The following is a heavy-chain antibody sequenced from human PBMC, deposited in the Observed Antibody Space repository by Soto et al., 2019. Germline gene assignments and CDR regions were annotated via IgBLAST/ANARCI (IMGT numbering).Heavy chain of an antibody. Sequence: QVQLVQSGAEVKKPGSSVKVSCKASGGTFSSYAISWVRQAPGQGLEWMGGIIPIFGTANYAQKFQGRVPITADESTSTAYMELRSLRSEDTAVYYCASKRGYSYHEICYFDYWGQGTLVTVSS. J-gene: IGHJ4*02. V-gene: IGHV1-69*01. CDR3: ASKRGYSYHEICYFDY. CDR1: GGTFSSYA. D-gene: IGHD5-18*01. CDR2: IIPIFGTA.